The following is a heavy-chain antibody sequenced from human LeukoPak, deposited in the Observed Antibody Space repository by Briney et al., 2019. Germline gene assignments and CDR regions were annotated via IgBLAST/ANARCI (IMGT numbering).Heavy chain of an antibody. CDR2: IYTSGST. CDR1: GGFISSYY. J-gene: IGHJ5*02. D-gene: IGHD3-22*01. CDR3: ARDGYYDSSGYPNWFDP. V-gene: IGHV4-4*07. Sequence: SETLSLTCTVSGGFISSYYWSWIRQPAGKGLEWIGRIYTSGSTNYNPSLKSRVTMSVDTSKNQFSLKLSSVTAADTAVYYCARDGYYDSSGYPNWFDPWGQGTLVTVSS.